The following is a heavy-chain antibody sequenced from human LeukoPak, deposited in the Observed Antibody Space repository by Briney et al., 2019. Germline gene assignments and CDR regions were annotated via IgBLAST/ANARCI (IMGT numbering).Heavy chain of an antibody. V-gene: IGHV4-61*01. Sequence: PSETLSLTCTASGGSVSSGSYYWTWIRQPPGKGLGWIGYISYSGSTNFNPSLKSRVTISVDTSKNQFSLNLSSVTAADTAVYYCARRGTGGRSFDIWGQGTMVTVSS. CDR1: GGSVSSGSYY. D-gene: IGHD2-8*02. J-gene: IGHJ3*02. CDR3: ARRGTGGRSFDI. CDR2: ISYSGST.